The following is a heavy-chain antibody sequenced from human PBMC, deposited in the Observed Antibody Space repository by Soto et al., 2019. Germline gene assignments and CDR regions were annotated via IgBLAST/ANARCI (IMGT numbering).Heavy chain of an antibody. D-gene: IGHD2-15*01. CDR1: GGTFSSYA. CDR3: AREACSGGSCYPGGYCMDV. Sequence: QVQLVQSGAEVKKPGSSVKVSCKASGGTFSSYAISWVRQAPGQGLEWMGGIIPIFGTANYAQKFQGRVTITADKSTSTAYMELSSLRSEDTAVYYCAREACSGGSCYPGGYCMDVWGQGTTVTVSS. CDR2: IIPIFGTA. J-gene: IGHJ6*02. V-gene: IGHV1-69*06.